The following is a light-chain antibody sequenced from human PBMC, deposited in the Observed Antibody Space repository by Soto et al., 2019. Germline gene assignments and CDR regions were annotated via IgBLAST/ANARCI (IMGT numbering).Light chain of an antibody. CDR1: QSVSSN. V-gene: IGKV3-15*01. Sequence: ETVMKHSPGTLSLSPGERVTLSCRASQSVSSNLAWYQQKPGQAPRLLIYGASTRATGSPARFSGSGSGTEFTLTISSLQSEDFAVYYCQQYNKWPLTFGGGTKVDIK. J-gene: IGKJ4*01. CDR3: QQYNKWPLT. CDR2: GAS.